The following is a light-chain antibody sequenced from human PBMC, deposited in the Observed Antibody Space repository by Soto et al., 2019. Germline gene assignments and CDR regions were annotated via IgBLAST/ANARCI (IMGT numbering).Light chain of an antibody. CDR1: QSVGRN. V-gene: IGKV3-15*01. J-gene: IGKJ1*01. Sequence: EIVMTQSPATLSVSPGERATLSCRASQSVGRNLAWYQQKPGQAPRLLIYAASGRATGLPARFSGSGSGTEFTLSISSLQSKDFAVYYCQQYTDWPWTFGQGTKVEIK. CDR3: QQYTDWPWT. CDR2: AAS.